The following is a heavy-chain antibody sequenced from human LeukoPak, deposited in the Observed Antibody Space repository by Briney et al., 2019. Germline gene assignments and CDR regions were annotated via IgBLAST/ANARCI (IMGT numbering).Heavy chain of an antibody. CDR3: ARCRDGYNYMSGFDY. D-gene: IGHD5-24*01. CDR1: AYTFTGYY. J-gene: IGHJ4*02. V-gene: IGHV1-2*02. Sequence: ASVKVSCKASAYTFTGYYMHWVRQAPGQGLEWMGWINLKSGGTNYAQKFQGRVTMTRDTSISTAYMELSRLRSEDTAVYYCARCRDGYNYMSGFDYWGQGTLVTVSS. CDR2: INLKSGGT.